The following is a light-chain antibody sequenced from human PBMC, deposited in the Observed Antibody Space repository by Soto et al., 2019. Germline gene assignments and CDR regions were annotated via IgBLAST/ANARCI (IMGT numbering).Light chain of an antibody. CDR1: SSDVGGSNF. Sequence: QSVLTQPASVSGSPGPSITISCTGTSSDVGGSNFVSWYQQHPGKAPELMIYEVTNRPSGVSNRFSGSKSGNAASLTISGLQAEDEADYYCSSYTSSGTLVFGGGTQLTVL. CDR2: EVT. J-gene: IGLJ2*01. V-gene: IGLV2-14*01. CDR3: SSYTSSGTLV.